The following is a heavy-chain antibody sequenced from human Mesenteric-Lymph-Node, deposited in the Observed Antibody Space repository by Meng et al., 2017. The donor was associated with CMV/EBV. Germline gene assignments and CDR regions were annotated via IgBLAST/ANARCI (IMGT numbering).Heavy chain of an antibody. Sequence: SETLSLTCTVSGDSISSTFSYWGWIRQPPGKGLEWIGSIYYSGNTYQNPSLKSRVTISVDTSKNQFSLKLSSVTAADTAVYYCARPSYQLLYRGAFDIWGQGTMVTVSS. V-gene: IGHV4-39*07. D-gene: IGHD2-2*02. CDR1: GDSISSTFSY. J-gene: IGHJ3*02. CDR3: ARPSYQLLYRGAFDI. CDR2: IYYSGNT.